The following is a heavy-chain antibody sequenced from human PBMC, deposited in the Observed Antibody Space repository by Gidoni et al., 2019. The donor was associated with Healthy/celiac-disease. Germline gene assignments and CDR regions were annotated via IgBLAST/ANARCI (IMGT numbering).Heavy chain of an antibody. J-gene: IGHJ5*02. CDR3: AKDVSYYYDSSYPTA. Sequence: EVQLLESGGGLVQPGGSLRLSCAAPGSPFSSYAMSWVRQAPGKGLEWVSAISGSGGSTYYADSVKGRFTISRDNSKNTLYLQMNSLRAEDTAVYYCAKDVSYYYDSSYPTAWGQGTLVTVSS. V-gene: IGHV3-23*01. CDR1: GSPFSSYA. D-gene: IGHD3-22*01. CDR2: ISGSGGST.